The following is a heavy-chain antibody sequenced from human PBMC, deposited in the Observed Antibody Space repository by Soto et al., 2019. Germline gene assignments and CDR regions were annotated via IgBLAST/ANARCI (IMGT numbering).Heavy chain of an antibody. D-gene: IGHD2-21*01. CDR1: VYPLTDLA. V-gene: IGHV1-24*01. CDR3: ARSSGGNCGIIIEGSNWFGP. Sequence: ETVPGGVSVYPLTDLAIQWMRQATGSGPDLMGGFDPEDGETIYAQKFQGRVTITRGTPRSTVYMELRSLRSDDTAIYYCARSSGGNCGIIIEGSNWFGPLGQGNMVTGSS. J-gene: IGHJ5*02. CDR2: FDPEDGET.